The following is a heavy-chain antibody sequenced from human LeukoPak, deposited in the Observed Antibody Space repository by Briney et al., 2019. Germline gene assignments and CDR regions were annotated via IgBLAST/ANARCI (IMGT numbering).Heavy chain of an antibody. V-gene: IGHV1-69*01. CDR3: ARVRPGGFGEPTAEVDFDY. D-gene: IGHD3-10*01. CDR2: IVPVFETI. Sequence: GASVKVSCKASTDTFNNYGIVWVRQAPGQGLGWMGGIVPVFETIDYAQKFQGRVTLSADDSTTTAYMELRSLRSDDTAVYYCARVRPGGFGEPTAEVDFDYWGQGALVTVSS. CDR1: TDTFNNYG. J-gene: IGHJ4*02.